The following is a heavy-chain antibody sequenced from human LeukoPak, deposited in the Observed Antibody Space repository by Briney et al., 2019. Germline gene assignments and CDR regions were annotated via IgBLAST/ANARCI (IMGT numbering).Heavy chain of an antibody. V-gene: IGHV4-38-2*02. D-gene: IGHD5-24*01. CDR3: ARRRSPSETGAFDI. CDR1: GYSLSSGYY. Sequence: SETLSLTCTVSGYSLSSGYYWGWIRQPPGKGLEWIGTIYQSGSTYYNPSLKSRVTISVDTSKNQFSLNLSSVTAADTAVYYCARRRSPSETGAFDIWGQGTMVTVSS. J-gene: IGHJ3*02. CDR2: IYQSGST.